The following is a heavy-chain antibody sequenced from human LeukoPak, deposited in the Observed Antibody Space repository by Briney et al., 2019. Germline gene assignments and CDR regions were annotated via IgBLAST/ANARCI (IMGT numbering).Heavy chain of an antibody. V-gene: IGHV3-23*01. D-gene: IGHD4-17*01. CDR3: AKDSGKGTVTNPRTGFDY. Sequence: PGGSLRLPCAASGFTFSSYAMSWVRQAPGKGLEWVSAISGSGGSTYYADSVKGRFTISRDNSKNTLYLQMNSLRAEDTAVYYCAKDSGKGTVTNPRTGFDYWRQGTLVTVSS. CDR2: ISGSGGST. J-gene: IGHJ4*02. CDR1: GFTFSSYA.